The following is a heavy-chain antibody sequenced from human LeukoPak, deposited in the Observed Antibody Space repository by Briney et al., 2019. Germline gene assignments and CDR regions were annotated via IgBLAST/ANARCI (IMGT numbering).Heavy chain of an antibody. Sequence: ASVKVSCKASGGTFSSYAISWVRQAPGQGLEWMGRIIHIFGVANYAQKFQGRVTITADKSTSTAYMELSSLRSEDTAVYYCARTISRTTGTYFDYWGQGTLVTVSS. D-gene: IGHD1-1*01. V-gene: IGHV1-69*04. CDR1: GGTFSSYA. CDR2: IIHIFGVA. J-gene: IGHJ4*02. CDR3: ARTISRTTGTYFDY.